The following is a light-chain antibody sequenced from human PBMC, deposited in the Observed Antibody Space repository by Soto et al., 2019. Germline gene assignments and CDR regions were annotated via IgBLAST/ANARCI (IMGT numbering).Light chain of an antibody. V-gene: IGKV1-9*01. Sequence: IQLTQSPSSLSASVGDRVTITCRASQDIAIYLAWYQQKPGEAPKLLIYAASTLYGGVPSRFSGSGSGTDFALTITSLQAEDFATYCCQQLRRFPSTFGG. CDR1: QDIAIY. J-gene: IGKJ4*01. CDR2: AAS. CDR3: QQLRRFPST.